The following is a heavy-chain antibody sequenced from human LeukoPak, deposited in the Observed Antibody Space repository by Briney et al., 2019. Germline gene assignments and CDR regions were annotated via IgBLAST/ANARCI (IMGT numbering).Heavy chain of an antibody. J-gene: IGHJ4*02. CDR1: GYTFTSYG. D-gene: IGHD3-22*01. V-gene: IGHV1-18*01. CDR2: ISAYNGNT. Sequence: ASVKVSCKAPGYTFTSYGISWVRQAPGQGLEWMGWISAYNGNTNYAQKLQGRVTMTTDTSTSTAYMELRSLRSDDSAVYYCARGFPPRRYYDSSGYYSYYFDYWGQGTLVTVSS. CDR3: ARGFPPRRYYDSSGYYSYYFDY.